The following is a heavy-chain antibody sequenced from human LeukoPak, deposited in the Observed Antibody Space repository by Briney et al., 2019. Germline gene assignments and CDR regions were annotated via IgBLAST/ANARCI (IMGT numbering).Heavy chain of an antibody. CDR1: GGSIGSYY. D-gene: IGHD2-15*01. J-gene: IGHJ5*02. V-gene: IGHV4-59*01. CDR2: IYYSGST. CDR3: ARDGGSYCSGGSCYYYNWFDP. Sequence: SETLSLTCTVSGGSIGSYYWSWIRQPPGKGPEWIGYIYYSGSTNYNPSLKSRVTISVDTSKNQFSLKLSSVTAADTAVYYCARDGGSYCSGGSCYYYNWFDPWGQGTLVTVSS.